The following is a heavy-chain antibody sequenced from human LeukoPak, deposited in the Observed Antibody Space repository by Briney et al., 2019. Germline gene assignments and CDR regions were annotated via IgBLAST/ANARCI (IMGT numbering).Heavy chain of an antibody. V-gene: IGHV4-30-4*01. Sequence: PSQTLSLTCTVSGGSLSSGDYYWSWIRRPPGKGLEWIAYMYYSGSTYYNPSLKSRVTMSADTSKNQLSLKLSSVTAADTAVYYCARPYYYDSRIDPWGQGILVTVSS. J-gene: IGHJ5*02. D-gene: IGHD3-22*01. CDR1: GGSLSSGDYY. CDR3: ARPYYYDSRIDP. CDR2: MYYSGST.